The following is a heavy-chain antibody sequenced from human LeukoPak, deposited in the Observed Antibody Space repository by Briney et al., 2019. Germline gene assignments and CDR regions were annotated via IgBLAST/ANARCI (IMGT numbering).Heavy chain of an antibody. D-gene: IGHD3-9*01. J-gene: IGHJ4*02. CDR1: GFTFSGRW. V-gene: IGHV3-7*01. Sequence: GGSLRLSCAASGFTFSGRWMSWVRQAPGKGLEWVANIKPDGSEKNYVDSVKGRFTISRDNAKNSLYLQMNSLRAEDTAVYYCARGEDLTGSTQGIDYWGQGTLVTVSS. CDR3: ARGEDLTGSTQGIDY. CDR2: IKPDGSEK.